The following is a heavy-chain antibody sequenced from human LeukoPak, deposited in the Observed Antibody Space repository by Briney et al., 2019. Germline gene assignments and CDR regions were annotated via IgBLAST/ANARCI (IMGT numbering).Heavy chain of an antibody. D-gene: IGHD6-19*01. CDR1: GYTFTSYA. CDR3: ARDRVPIAVTGTGDYFDY. V-gene: IGHV1-3*01. J-gene: IGHJ4*02. Sequence: ASVKVSCKASGYTFTSYAMHWVRQAPGQRLEWMGWINAGNGNTKYSQKFQGRVTITRDTSASTAYMEPSSLRSEDTAVYYCARDRVPIAVTGTGDYFDYWGQGTLVTVSS. CDR2: INAGNGNT.